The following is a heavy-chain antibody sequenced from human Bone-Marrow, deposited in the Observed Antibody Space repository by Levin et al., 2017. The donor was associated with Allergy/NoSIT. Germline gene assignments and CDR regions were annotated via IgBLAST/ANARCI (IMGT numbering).Heavy chain of an antibody. CDR1: GGSITSTSYY. CDR3: TRQRPRWFGESRRGDYFAD. CDR2: VYYTGVA. V-gene: IGHV4-39*01. J-gene: IGHJ4*02. Sequence: SETLCLTCTVSGGSITSTSYYWGWVRQPPGKALEWFGHVYYTGVAYYNPSLKSRVTMSVDTSKNQFSLRLTSVTAADTAVYYCTRQRPRWFGESRRGDYFADWGQGFLVTVS. D-gene: IGHD3-10*01.